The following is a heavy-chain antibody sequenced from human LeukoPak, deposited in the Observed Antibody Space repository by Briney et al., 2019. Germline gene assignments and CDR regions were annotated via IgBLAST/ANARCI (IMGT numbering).Heavy chain of an antibody. Sequence: SETLSLTCAVYGGSFSGYYWSWIRQPPGKGLEWIGEINHSGSTNYNPSLKSRVTISVDTSKNQFSLKLSSVTAADTAVYYCARRIRGYSYGPVLGYYYMDVWGKGTTVTVSS. CDR1: GGSFSGYY. D-gene: IGHD5-18*01. J-gene: IGHJ6*03. CDR3: ARRIRGYSYGPVLGYYYMDV. V-gene: IGHV4-34*01. CDR2: INHSGST.